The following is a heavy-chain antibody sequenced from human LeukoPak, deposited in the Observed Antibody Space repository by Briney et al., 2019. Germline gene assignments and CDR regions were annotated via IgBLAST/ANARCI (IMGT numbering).Heavy chain of an antibody. Sequence: GGSLRLSCAASGFTFSSYEMNWVRQAPGKGLEWVSYISSSGSTIYYADSVKGRFTISRDNAKNSLYLQMNSLRAEDTAVYYCARDLSDRITIFGVVIPNYYYYYMDVWGKGTTVTVSS. CDR1: GFTFSSYE. J-gene: IGHJ6*03. D-gene: IGHD3-3*01. V-gene: IGHV3-48*03. CDR2: ISSSGSTI. CDR3: ARDLSDRITIFGVVIPNYYYYYMDV.